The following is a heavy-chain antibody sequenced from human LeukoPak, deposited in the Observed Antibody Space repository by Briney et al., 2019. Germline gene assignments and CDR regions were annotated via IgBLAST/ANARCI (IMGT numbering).Heavy chain of an antibody. CDR2: INHSGST. CDR1: GGSFSGYY. V-gene: IGHV4-34*01. J-gene: IGHJ4*02. D-gene: IGHD1-26*01. Sequence: PSETLSLTCAVYGGSFSGYYWSWIRQPPGKGLEWIGEINHSGSTNYNPSLKSRVTISVDTSKNQFSLKLSSVTAADTAVYYCAGGGWSGSYYRRVGGTFDYWGQGTLVTVSS. CDR3: AGGGWSGSYYRRVGGTFDY.